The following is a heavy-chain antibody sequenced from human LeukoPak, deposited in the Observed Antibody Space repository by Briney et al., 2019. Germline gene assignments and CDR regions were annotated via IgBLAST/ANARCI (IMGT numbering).Heavy chain of an antibody. V-gene: IGHV1-3*01. CDR1: GYTFTSYA. CDR2: INAGNGNT. Sequence: ASVKVSCKASGYTFTSYAMHWVRQAPGQRLEWMGWINAGNGNTKYSQKFQGRVTITRDTSASTAYMELSSLRSEDTAVYYCARDLGDYLFYFDYWGQGTLVTVSS. J-gene: IGHJ4*02. CDR3: ARDLGDYLFYFDY. D-gene: IGHD4-17*01.